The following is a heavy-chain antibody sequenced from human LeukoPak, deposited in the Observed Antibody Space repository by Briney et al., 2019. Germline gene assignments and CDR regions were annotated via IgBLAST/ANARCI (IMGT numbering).Heavy chain of an antibody. CDR1: GFTLPTHD. CDR2: IQYDASKR. V-gene: IGHV3-30*02. CDR3: ARDWAPFDY. D-gene: IGHD3-16*01. J-gene: IGHJ4*02. Sequence: GGSLRLSCAASGFTLPTHDMHWVRQAPGKGLEWVAFIQYDASKRYYADSVKGRFTISRDNAKNSLYLQMNSLRAEDTAVYYCARDWAPFDYWGQRTLVTVSS.